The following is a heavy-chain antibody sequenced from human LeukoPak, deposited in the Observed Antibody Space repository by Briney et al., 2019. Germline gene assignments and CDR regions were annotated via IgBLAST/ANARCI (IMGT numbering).Heavy chain of an antibody. CDR3: AKDGFFGTGNWFDT. CDR1: GFTFSDYG. Sequence: GGSLRLSCAASGFTFSDYGIHWVRQAPGKGLEWVAFIRYDGNNKYFADSVKGRFTISRDNSKNMLYLQMSSLRPEDTAVYYCAKDGFFGTGNWFDTWGQGTLVTVSS. V-gene: IGHV3-30*02. D-gene: IGHD1-14*01. CDR2: IRYDGNNK. J-gene: IGHJ5*02.